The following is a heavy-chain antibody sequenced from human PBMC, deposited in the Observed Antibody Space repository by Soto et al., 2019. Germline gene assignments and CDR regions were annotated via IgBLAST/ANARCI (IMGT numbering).Heavy chain of an antibody. CDR1: GGTFSSYA. CDR3: ARVSTVVTEFAVDWFDP. CDR2: IIPIFGTA. J-gene: IGHJ5*02. Sequence: ASVKVSCKASGGTFSSYAISWVRQAPGQGLEWMGGIIPIFGTANYAQKFQGRVTITADKSTSTAYMELSSLRSEDTAVYYCARVSTVVTEFAVDWFDPWGQGTLVTVSS. V-gene: IGHV1-69*06. D-gene: IGHD4-17*01.